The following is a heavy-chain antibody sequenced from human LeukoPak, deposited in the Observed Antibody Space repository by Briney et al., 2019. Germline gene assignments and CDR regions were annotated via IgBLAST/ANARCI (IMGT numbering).Heavy chain of an antibody. CDR1: GFTFNNYW. Sequence: GGSLRLSCAASGFTFNNYWMNWVRQAPGKGLEWVANIQQDGSERNYVDSVKGRFTISRDNSKNTLYLQMNSLRAEDTAVYYCARDMAFGLDYWGQGTLVTVSS. J-gene: IGHJ4*02. V-gene: IGHV3-7*01. CDR3: ARDMAFGLDY. D-gene: IGHD5-24*01. CDR2: IQQDGSER.